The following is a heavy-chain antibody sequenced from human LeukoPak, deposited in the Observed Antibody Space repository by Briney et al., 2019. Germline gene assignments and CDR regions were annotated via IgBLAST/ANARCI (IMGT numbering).Heavy chain of an antibody. V-gene: IGHV4-39*01. D-gene: IGHD1-1*01. CDR1: GGSISSSSYY. CDR2: IYYSGST. Sequence: SETLSLTCTVSGGSISSSSYYWGWIRQPPGKGLEWIGSIYYSGSTYCNPSLKSRVTISVDTSKNQFSLKLSSVTAADTAVYYCASEQGTGRYNWFDPWGQGTLVTVSS. J-gene: IGHJ5*02. CDR3: ASEQGTGRYNWFDP.